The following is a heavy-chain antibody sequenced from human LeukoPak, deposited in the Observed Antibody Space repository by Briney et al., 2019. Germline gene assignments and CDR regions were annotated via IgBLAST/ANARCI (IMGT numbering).Heavy chain of an antibody. CDR1: GGSFSGYY. CDR3: ARWDVPAASNGLGAFDI. D-gene: IGHD2-2*01. J-gene: IGHJ3*02. CDR2: INHSGST. V-gene: IGHV4-34*01. Sequence: KSSETLSLTCAVYGGSFSGYYWSWIRQPPGKGLEWIGEINHSGSTNYNPSLKSRVTISVDTSKNQFSLKLSSVTAADTAVYYCARWDVPAASNGLGAFDIWGQGTMVTVSS.